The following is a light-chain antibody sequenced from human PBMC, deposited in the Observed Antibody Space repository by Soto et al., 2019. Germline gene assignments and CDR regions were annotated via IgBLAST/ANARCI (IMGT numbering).Light chain of an antibody. Sequence: EIGMTQSPATLSVSPGERATLSCSASQRVSSNLAWYQQKPGQAPRLLIYGASTRATGIPARFSGSGSGTEFTLTISSLQAEDFAVYYCQQYNNWPPWTFGQGTKVEIK. V-gene: IGKV3-15*01. CDR3: QQYNNWPPWT. J-gene: IGKJ1*01. CDR1: QRVSSN. CDR2: GAS.